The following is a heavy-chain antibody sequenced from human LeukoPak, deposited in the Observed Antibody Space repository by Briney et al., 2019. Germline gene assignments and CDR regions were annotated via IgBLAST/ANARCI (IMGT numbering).Heavy chain of an antibody. CDR1: GFTFSSYA. Sequence: PGGSLRLSCAASGFTFSSYAMNWVRQAPGKGLEWVSGISGSGDNTYYADSVKGRFTISRDNSKNTLYVQVNSLGTEDTAAYYCAKGSYYDSSGSFYFDYWGRGTLVTVSS. J-gene: IGHJ4*02. CDR2: ISGSGDNT. V-gene: IGHV3-23*01. CDR3: AKGSYYDSSGSFYFDY. D-gene: IGHD3-22*01.